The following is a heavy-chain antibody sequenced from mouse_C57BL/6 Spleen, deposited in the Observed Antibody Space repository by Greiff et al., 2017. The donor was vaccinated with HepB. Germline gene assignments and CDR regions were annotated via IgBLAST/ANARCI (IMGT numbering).Heavy chain of an antibody. J-gene: IGHJ1*03. CDR1: GYTFTDYE. CDR3: TSYSPYWYFDV. CDR2: IDPETGGT. D-gene: IGHD2-12*01. V-gene: IGHV1-15*01. Sequence: QVTLKESGAELVRPGASVTLSCKASGYTFTDYEMHWVKQTPVHGLEWIGAIDPETGGTAYNQKFKGKAILTADKSSSTAYMELRSLTSEDSAVYYCTSYSPYWYFDVWGTGTTVTVSS.